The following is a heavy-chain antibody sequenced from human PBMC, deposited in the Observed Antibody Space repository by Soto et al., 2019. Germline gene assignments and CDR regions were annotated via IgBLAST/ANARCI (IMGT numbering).Heavy chain of an antibody. CDR2: TKPDETET. V-gene: IGHV3-7*02. D-gene: IGHD4-4*01. CDR3: ATIGDVTFHY. J-gene: IGHJ4*02. CDR1: GLTFSSYA. Sequence: GGSLRLSCAASGLTFSSYAMSWVRQAPGKGLEWVGNTKPDETETYYAGSVEGRFTISRDNAKSSLYLQMDSLRVEDTAVYYCATIGDVTFHYWGQGTPVTVS.